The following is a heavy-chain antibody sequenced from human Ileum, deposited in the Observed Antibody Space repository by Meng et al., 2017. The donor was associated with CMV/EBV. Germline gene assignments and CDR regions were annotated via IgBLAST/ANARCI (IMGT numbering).Heavy chain of an antibody. CDR1: GFTFNSYT. J-gene: IGHJ4*02. Sequence: SGFTFNSYTMSWVRQAPGKGLEWVSSIRTNSETFYADSVKGRFTISRDNSRHTLYLQMNSLRAEDTAIYYCAEVPTYFNILTGFSVDYWGQGTLVTVSS. D-gene: IGHD3-9*01. V-gene: IGHV3-23*01. CDR2: IRTNSET. CDR3: AEVPTYFNILTGFSVDY.